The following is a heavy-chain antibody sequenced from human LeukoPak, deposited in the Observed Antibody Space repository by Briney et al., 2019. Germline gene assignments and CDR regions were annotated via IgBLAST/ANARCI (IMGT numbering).Heavy chain of an antibody. CDR1: GYTFTGYY. CDR2: INPNSGGT. Sequence: ASVKVSCKASGYTFTGYYMHWVRQAPGQGLEWMGWINPNSGGTNYAQKFQGRVTMTRDTSISTAYMELSRLRSDDTAVYYCARQNVVRGVIRYYFDYWGQGTLVTVSS. J-gene: IGHJ4*02. D-gene: IGHD3-10*01. V-gene: IGHV1-2*02. CDR3: ARQNVVRGVIRYYFDY.